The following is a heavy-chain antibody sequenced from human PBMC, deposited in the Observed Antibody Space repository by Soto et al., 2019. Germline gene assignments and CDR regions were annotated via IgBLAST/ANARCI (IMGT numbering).Heavy chain of an antibody. D-gene: IGHD2-21*02. J-gene: IGHJ1*01. V-gene: IGHV4-59*08. Sequence: QVQLQESGPGLVKPSETLSLTCTVSGGSISSYYWSWIRQPPGKGLEWIGYIYYSGSTNYNPSLKSRVTILVDTSKNQFALRLSSVTAADTAVYYCARHGSLSDCGGDCSAEYFQQWGQGTLVTVSS. CDR1: GGSISSYY. CDR2: IYYSGST. CDR3: ARHGSLSDCGGDCSAEYFQQ.